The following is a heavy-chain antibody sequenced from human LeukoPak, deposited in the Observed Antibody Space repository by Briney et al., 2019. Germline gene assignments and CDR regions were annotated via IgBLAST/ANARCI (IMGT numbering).Heavy chain of an antibody. CDR3: TRDGGWRDDY. J-gene: IGHJ4*02. D-gene: IGHD3-16*01. CDR1: GFTFSSYS. Sequence: GGSLRLSCAASGFTFSSYSMNWVRQAPGKGLEWVSYVSSDSTTIQYADSVKGRFTISRDYAKNSPNLQMNSLKAEDTALYYGTRDGGWRDDYWGEGTLVTVSS. V-gene: IGHV3-48*01. CDR2: VSSDSTTI.